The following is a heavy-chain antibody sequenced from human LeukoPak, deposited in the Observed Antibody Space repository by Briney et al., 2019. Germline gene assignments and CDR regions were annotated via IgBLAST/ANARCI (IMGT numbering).Heavy chain of an antibody. J-gene: IGHJ5*02. V-gene: IGHV3-21*01. CDR1: GFTFSSYS. CDR2: ISSSSSYI. Sequence: PGGSLRLSCAASGFTFSSYSMNWVRQAPGKGLEWVSFISSSSSYIDYADSVKGRFTISRDSAENTVYLQMKSLKGEDTAFYYCARPLLYYYGSETYFWFDLWGQGTLVTVSS. D-gene: IGHD3-10*01. CDR3: ARPLLYYYGSETYFWFDL.